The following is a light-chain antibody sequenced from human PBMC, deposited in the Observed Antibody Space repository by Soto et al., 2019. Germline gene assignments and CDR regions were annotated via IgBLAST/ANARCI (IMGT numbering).Light chain of an antibody. V-gene: IGLV2-14*01. CDR3: SSYTSSSTLEGV. Sequence: QSVLTQPASVSGSPGQSITISCTGTSSDVGGYNYVSWYQQHPGKAPKLMIYDVSNRPSGVSNRFSGSKSGNTASPTISGLHAEDEADYYCSSYTSSSTLEGVFGGGTKVTVL. CDR2: DVS. J-gene: IGLJ2*01. CDR1: SSDVGGYNY.